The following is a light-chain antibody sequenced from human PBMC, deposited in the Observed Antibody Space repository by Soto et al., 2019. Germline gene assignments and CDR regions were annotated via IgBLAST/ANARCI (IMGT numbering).Light chain of an antibody. CDR2: KAS. CDR3: QQYNSYSIT. CDR1: QSISSW. J-gene: IGKJ5*01. V-gene: IGKV1-5*03. Sequence: DIQLTQSPSTLSASFRDRVTITCRASQSISSWLAWYQQKPGKAPKLLIYKASSLESGVPSRFSGSGSGTEFTLTISSLQPDDFATYYCQQYNSYSITFGHGTRLEIK.